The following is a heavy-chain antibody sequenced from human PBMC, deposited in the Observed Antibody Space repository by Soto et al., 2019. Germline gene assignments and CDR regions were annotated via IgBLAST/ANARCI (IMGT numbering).Heavy chain of an antibody. CDR3: ARDGVVVVAATRMGWFDP. CDR1: GGSFSGYY. CDR2: INHSGST. V-gene: IGHV4-34*01. Sequence: SETLSLTCAVYGGSFSGYYWSWIRQPPGKGLEWIGEINHSGSTNYNPSLKSRVTISVDTSKNQFSLKLSSVTAADTAVYYCARDGVVVVAATRMGWFDPWGQGTLVTVSS. J-gene: IGHJ5*02. D-gene: IGHD2-15*01.